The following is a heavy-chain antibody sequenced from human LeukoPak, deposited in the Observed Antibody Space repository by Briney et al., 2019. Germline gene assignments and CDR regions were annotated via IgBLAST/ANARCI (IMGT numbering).Heavy chain of an antibody. CDR1: GYTFTGYY. D-gene: IGHD6-6*01. J-gene: IGHJ3*02. Sequence: GASVMVSCKASGYTFTGYYIHWVRQAPGQGLEWMGWIYPYSGDTNYAQNFQGRVTMTRDTSISTAYMELSSLKSDDTAVYYCARDRNSGSSLDIWGQGTMLTVSS. CDR3: ARDRNSGSSLDI. CDR2: IYPYSGDT. V-gene: IGHV1-2*02.